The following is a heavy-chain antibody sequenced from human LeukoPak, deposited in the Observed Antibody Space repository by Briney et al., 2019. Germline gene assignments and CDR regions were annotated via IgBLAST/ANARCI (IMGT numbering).Heavy chain of an antibody. CDR2: ISSSGTTI. J-gene: IGHJ5*02. V-gene: IGHV3-48*04. CDR1: GFTFSSST. CDR3: ARGDIVVVPAAMPHGDWFDP. D-gene: IGHD2-2*01. Sequence: PGGSLRLSCAASGFTFSSSTMNWVRQAPGKGLEWVSYISSSGTTIYYADSVKGRFTISRDNAKNSLYLQMNSLRAEDTAVYYCARGDIVVVPAAMPHGDWFDPWGQGTLVTVSS.